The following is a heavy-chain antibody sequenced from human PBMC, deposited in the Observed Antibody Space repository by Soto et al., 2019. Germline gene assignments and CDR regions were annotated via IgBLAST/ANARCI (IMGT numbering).Heavy chain of an antibody. D-gene: IGHD3-22*01. J-gene: IGHJ5*02. CDR2: IYYSGST. CDR3: ARSLLNYYDSSGYDVFDP. Sequence: PSETLSLTCTVSGFSISSYYWSWIRQPPGKGLEWIGYIYYSGSTNYNPSLKSRVTISVDTSKNQFSLKLSSVTAADTAVYYCARSLLNYYDSSGYDVFDPWGQGTLVTVSS. CDR1: GFSISSYY. V-gene: IGHV4-59*01.